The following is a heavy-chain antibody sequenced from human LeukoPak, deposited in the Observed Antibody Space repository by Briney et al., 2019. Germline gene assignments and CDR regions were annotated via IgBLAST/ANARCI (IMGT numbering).Heavy chain of an antibody. CDR1: GFTFSSYW. D-gene: IGHD6-19*01. V-gene: IGHV3-74*01. J-gene: IGHJ4*02. CDR2: INSDGSST. Sequence: GGSLRLSCAASGFTFSSYWMHWVRQAPGKGLVWVSRINSDGSSTSYADSVKGRFTISRDNAKNTLYLQMNSLRAEDTAVYYCAKVGSGWYDIDYWGQGTLVTVSS. CDR3: AKVGSGWYDIDY.